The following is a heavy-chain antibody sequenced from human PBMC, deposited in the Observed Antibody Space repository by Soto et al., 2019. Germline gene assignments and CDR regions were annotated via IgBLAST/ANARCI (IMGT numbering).Heavy chain of an antibody. Sequence: GVSLRLSCAASGFTVSSNYMSWVRQAPGKGLGWVSVIYSGGSTYYADSVKGRFTISRDNSKNTLYLQMNSLRAEDTAVYYCARDWDYGGLSNWGQGTLVTVSS. D-gene: IGHD4-17*01. V-gene: IGHV3-53*01. CDR2: IYSGGST. CDR3: ARDWDYGGLSN. CDR1: GFTVSSNY. J-gene: IGHJ4*02.